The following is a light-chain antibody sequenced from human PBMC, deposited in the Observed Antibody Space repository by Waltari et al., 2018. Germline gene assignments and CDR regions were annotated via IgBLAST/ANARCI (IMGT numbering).Light chain of an antibody. CDR3: ATWDDSLNAWV. CDR2: IDN. CDR1: SSNIGRNP. J-gene: IGLJ3*02. Sequence: QSVLTQPPSASGTPGPRVTMSCSGSSSNIGRNPVTWYQQLPGTAPKLLIYIDNQRPSGVPDRFSGSRSGTSASLAISGLQSEDEADYHCATWDDSLNAWVFGGGTKLTVL. V-gene: IGLV1-44*01.